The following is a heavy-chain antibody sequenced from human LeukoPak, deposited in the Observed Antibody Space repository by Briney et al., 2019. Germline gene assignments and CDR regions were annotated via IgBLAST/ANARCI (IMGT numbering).Heavy chain of an antibody. CDR3: ARYILAPGAFDP. J-gene: IGHJ5*02. CDR2: IKRDGSQK. V-gene: IGHV3-7*01. Sequence: PGGSLRLSCAAPGFSFSSNWMGWVRQAPGKGLEWVAHIKRDGSQKYYLDSVKGRFTISRDNAKNSLYLQMNSLRVEDTAVYYCARYILAPGAFDPWGQGTVVIVSS. CDR1: GFSFSSNW.